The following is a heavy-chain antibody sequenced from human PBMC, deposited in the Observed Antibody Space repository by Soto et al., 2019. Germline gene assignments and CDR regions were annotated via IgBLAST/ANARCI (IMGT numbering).Heavy chain of an antibody. Sequence: ASVKVSCKASGYTFTSYGISWVRQAPGQGLEWMGWISAYNGNTNYAQKLQGRVTMTTDTSTSTAYMELRSLRSDDTAVYYCARDLGRFGELWTVDDWGQGTMVTVSS. J-gene: IGHJ4*02. V-gene: IGHV1-18*01. CDR1: GYTFTSYG. CDR2: ISAYNGNT. D-gene: IGHD3-10*01. CDR3: ARDLGRFGELWTVDD.